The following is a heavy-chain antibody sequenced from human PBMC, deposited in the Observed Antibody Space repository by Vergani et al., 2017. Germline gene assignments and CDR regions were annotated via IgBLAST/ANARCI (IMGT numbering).Heavy chain of an antibody. V-gene: IGHV4-61*02. CDR3: VRVKGSNWNDHLYDI. J-gene: IGHJ3*02. Sequence: QVRLQESGPGLVKPSQTLSLTCTVSGDSIDSGTYYWHWIRQPAGKELEWIGRIYSSGRTNYNPSLKSRVFMSLDTSKSQFSLYLSSVTAADTAVYYCVRVKGSNWNDHLYDIWGQGTLVTVSS. D-gene: IGHD1-1*01. CDR1: GDSIDSGTYY. CDR2: IYSSGRT.